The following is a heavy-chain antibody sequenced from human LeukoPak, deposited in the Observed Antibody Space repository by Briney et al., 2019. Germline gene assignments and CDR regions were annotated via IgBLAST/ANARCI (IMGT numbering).Heavy chain of an antibody. V-gene: IGHV1-46*01. CDR3: ATARGLLHWFDP. Sequence: EASVKVSCKASGYTFTSYYMHWVRQAPGQGLEWMGIINPSSGSTSYAQKFQGRVTMTRDMSTSTVYMELNSLRSEDTAVYYCATARGLLHWFDPWGQGTLVTVSS. J-gene: IGHJ5*02. CDR2: INPSSGST. D-gene: IGHD1-26*01. CDR1: GYTFTSYY.